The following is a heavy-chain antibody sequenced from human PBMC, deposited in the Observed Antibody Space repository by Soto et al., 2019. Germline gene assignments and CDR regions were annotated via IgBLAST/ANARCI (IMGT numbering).Heavy chain of an antibody. J-gene: IGHJ2*01. V-gene: IGHV4-59*12. Sequence: QVQLRESGPGLVKPSETLSLTCSFSGGSMSRYYWSWIRQPPGKGLEWIGNIHETGSTNYNASLKNRVTISLDTSKSAFTLHLTSVTAADTAVYYCARDVRPTGLAYFDLWGRGTLVTVSS. CDR2: IHETGST. CDR1: GGSMSRYY. D-gene: IGHD1-1*01. CDR3: ARDVRPTGLAYFDL.